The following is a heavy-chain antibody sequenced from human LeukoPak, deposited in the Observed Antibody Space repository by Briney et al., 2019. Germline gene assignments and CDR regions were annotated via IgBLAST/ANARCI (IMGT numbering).Heavy chain of an antibody. Sequence: GESLKISCKGSGYSFTSYWIGWVRQMPGKGLEWVGIIYPGDSDTRYSPSFQGQVTISADKSISTAYLQWSSLKASDTAMYYCARLYYYDSSGYYLGSGFDYWGQGTLVTVSS. V-gene: IGHV5-51*01. D-gene: IGHD3-22*01. CDR1: GYSFTSYW. CDR2: IYPGDSDT. J-gene: IGHJ4*02. CDR3: ARLYYYDSSGYYLGSGFDY.